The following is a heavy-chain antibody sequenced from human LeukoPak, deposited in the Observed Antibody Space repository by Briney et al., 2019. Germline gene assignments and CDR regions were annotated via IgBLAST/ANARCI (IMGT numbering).Heavy chain of an antibody. J-gene: IGHJ4*02. V-gene: IGHV4-39*01. CDR1: GGSVSSSSFY. CDR3: ARHNWNDGDF. D-gene: IGHD1-20*01. Sequence: PSQTLSLTCTVSGGSVSSSSFYWGWIRQPPGKGLEWIGSLYYSGSTYYNPSLKSRVTISVDTSKNQFSLKLSSVTAADTAVHYCARHNWNDGDFWGQGTLVTVFS. CDR2: LYYSGST.